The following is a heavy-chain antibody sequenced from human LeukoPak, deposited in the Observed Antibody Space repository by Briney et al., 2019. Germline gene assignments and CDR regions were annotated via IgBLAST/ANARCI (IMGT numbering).Heavy chain of an antibody. CDR2: MNPNSGNT. J-gene: IGHJ4*02. Sequence: ASVKVSCKASGYTFTSHDINWVRQATGQGLEWMGWMNPNSGNTGYAQKFQGSVTMTRNTSISTAYMELSSLRSEDTAVYYCARGAPYYYDSSGRTLFDYWGQGTLVTVSS. CDR3: ARGAPYYYDSSGRTLFDY. V-gene: IGHV1-8*01. D-gene: IGHD3-22*01. CDR1: GYTFTSHD.